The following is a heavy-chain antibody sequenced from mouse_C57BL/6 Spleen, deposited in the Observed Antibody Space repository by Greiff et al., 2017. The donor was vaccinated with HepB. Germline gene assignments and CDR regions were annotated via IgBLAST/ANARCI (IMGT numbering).Heavy chain of an antibody. D-gene: IGHD2-3*01. Sequence: VQRVESGAELVKPGASVKMSCKASGYTFTTYPIEWMKQNHGKSLEWIGNFHPYNDDTKYNEKFKGKATLTVEKSSSTVYLELSRLTSDDSAVYYCARSYDGYYGAMDYWGQGTSVTVSS. V-gene: IGHV1-47*01. CDR3: ARSYDGYYGAMDY. CDR1: GYTFTTYP. CDR2: FHPYNDDT. J-gene: IGHJ4*01.